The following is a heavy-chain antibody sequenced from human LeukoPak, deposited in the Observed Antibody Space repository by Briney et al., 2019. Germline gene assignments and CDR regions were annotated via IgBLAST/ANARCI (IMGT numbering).Heavy chain of an antibody. V-gene: IGHV4-59*11. J-gene: IGHJ6*03. CDR2: IYYSGST. D-gene: IGHD3-3*01. CDR1: GGSISSHY. CDR3: ARAIFTPRYYYYYYMDV. Sequence: PSETLSLTCTVSGGSISSHYWSWIRQPPGKGLEWIGYIYYSGSTNYNPSLKSRVTISVDTSKNQFSLKLSSVTAADTAVYYCARAIFTPRYYYYYYMDVWGKGTTVTVSS.